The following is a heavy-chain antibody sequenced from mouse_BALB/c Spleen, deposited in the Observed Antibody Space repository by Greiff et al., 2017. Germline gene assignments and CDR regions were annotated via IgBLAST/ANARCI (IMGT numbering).Heavy chain of an antibody. CDR3: TRGAYWYFDV. V-gene: IGHV1-15*01. J-gene: IGHJ1*01. CDR1: GYTFTDYE. CDR2: IDPETGGT. D-gene: IGHD3-1*01. Sequence: QVQLKQSGAELVRPGASVTLSCKASGYTFTDYEMHWVKQTPVHGLEWIGAIDPETGGTAYNQKFKGKATLTADKSSSTAYMELRSLTSEDSAVYYCTRGAYWYFDVWGAGTTVTVSS.